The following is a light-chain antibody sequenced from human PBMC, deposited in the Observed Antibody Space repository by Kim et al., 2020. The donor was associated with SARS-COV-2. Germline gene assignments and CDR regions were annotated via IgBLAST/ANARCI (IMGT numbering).Light chain of an antibody. V-gene: IGLV2-8*01. CDR2: EVT. CDR1: SSDVGSDNY. Sequence: QSVLTQPPSASGSPGQSVTISCTGTSSDVGSDNYVSWYQQHPGKAPKLMIYEVTKRPSGVPDRFSGSKSGNTASLTVSGLQAEDEAEYYCSSYAGSNNLGVFGGGTQLTVL. J-gene: IGLJ3*02. CDR3: SSYAGSNNLGV.